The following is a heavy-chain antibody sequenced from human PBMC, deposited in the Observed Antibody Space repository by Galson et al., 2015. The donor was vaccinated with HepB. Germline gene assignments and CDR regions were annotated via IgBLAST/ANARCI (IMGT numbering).Heavy chain of an antibody. Sequence: PALVKPTQTLKLTCTFAGFSLATTGMRLTWIRQPPGKALEWLARIDWDDDKFYTSSLKTRLAISQDTSKNQGVLELTHMEPVDTATYYCARIPAVSYKSSDYFVADAFDVWGQGAMVTVSS. V-gene: IGHV2-70*04. J-gene: IGHJ3*01. D-gene: IGHD3-22*01. CDR2: IDWDDDK. CDR3: ARIPAVSYKSSDYFVADAFDV. CDR1: GFSLATTGMR.